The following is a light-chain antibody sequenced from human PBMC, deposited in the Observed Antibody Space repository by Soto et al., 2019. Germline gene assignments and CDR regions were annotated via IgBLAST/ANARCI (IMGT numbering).Light chain of an antibody. Sequence: QSALTQPASVSGSPGQSITISCTGTSTDVGGYNYVSWYQQQPGQAPKLTISEVSNRPSGISNRFSGSKSGNTASLTISGLQAEDEADYFCSSYTSSSPYVFGSGTKVTVL. CDR1: STDVGGYNY. CDR2: EVS. V-gene: IGLV2-14*01. CDR3: SSYTSSSPYV. J-gene: IGLJ1*01.